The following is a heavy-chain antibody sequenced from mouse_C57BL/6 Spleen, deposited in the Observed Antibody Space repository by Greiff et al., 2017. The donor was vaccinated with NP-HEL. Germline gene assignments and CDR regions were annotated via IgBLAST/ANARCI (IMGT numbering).Heavy chain of an antibody. CDR3: NYYGSSYDWFAY. CDR2: IDPENGDT. CDR1: GFNIKDDY. J-gene: IGHJ3*01. Sequence: VQLQQSGAELVRPGASVKLSCTASGFNIKDDYMHWVKQRPEQGLEWIGWIDPENGDTEYASKFQGKATITADTSSNTAYLQLSSLTSEDTAVYYCNYYGSSYDWFAYWGQGTLVTVSA. V-gene: IGHV14-4*01. D-gene: IGHD1-1*01.